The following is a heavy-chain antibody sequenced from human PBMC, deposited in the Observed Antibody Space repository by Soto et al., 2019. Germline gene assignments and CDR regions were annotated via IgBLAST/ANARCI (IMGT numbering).Heavy chain of an antibody. CDR1: DGWSVGYY. J-gene: IGHJ6*02. CDR3: ARSRAGQWLVNYYYYGMDV. Sequence: SELLSDKCAVDDGWSVGYYGSWIRQQTGKGLEWIGEINHSGSTNYNPSLKSRVTISVDTSKNQFSLKLSSVTAADTAVYYCARSRAGQWLVNYYYYGMDVWGQGTTVTVSS. CDR2: INHSGST. D-gene: IGHD6-19*01. V-gene: IGHV4-34*01.